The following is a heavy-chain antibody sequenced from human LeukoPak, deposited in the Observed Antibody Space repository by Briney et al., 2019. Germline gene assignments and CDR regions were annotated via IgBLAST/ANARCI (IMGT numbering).Heavy chain of an antibody. Sequence: PGGSLRLSCAASGFTFSSYDMHWVRQAPGKGLEWVAVISYDGSNKYHADSVKGRFTISRDNSKNTLYLQMNSLRAEDTAVYYCARQWGWFTSGWWLDTLDVWGQGSMVIVSS. CDR3: ARQWGWFTSGWWLDTLDV. J-gene: IGHJ3*01. CDR1: GFTFSSYD. V-gene: IGHV3-30*04. D-gene: IGHD6-19*01. CDR2: ISYDGSNK.